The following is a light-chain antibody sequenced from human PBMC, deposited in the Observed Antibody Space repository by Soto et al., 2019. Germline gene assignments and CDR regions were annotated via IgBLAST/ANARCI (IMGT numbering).Light chain of an antibody. CDR3: RQSYSSPWT. CDR2: AAS. CDR1: QSIFNY. J-gene: IGKJ1*01. V-gene: IGKV1-39*01. Sequence: DIQVTQSPSSLSASVGDRVTITCRASQSIFNYLNWYQQKPGKAPKLLIYAASSLQSGVPSRFSGGGAGTDFTLTISSLQPEDFATYYCRQSYSSPWTFGLGTKVDIK.